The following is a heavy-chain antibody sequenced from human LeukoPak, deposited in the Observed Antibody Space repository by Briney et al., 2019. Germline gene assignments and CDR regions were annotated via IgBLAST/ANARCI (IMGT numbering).Heavy chain of an antibody. D-gene: IGHD3-3*01. Sequence: SETLSLTCTVSGGSISSYYWSWIRQPPVKGLEWIGYIYYSGSTNYNPSLKSRVTISVDTSKNQFSLKLSSVTAADTAVYYCARGSYYDFWSGYPTNFDYWGQGTLVTVSS. CDR3: ARGSYYDFWSGYPTNFDY. CDR1: GGSISSYY. CDR2: IYYSGST. V-gene: IGHV4-59*01. J-gene: IGHJ4*02.